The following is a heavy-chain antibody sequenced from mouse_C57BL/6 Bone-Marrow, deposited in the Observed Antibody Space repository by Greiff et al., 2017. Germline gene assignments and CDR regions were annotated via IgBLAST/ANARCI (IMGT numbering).Heavy chain of an antibody. CDR3: ARRAYSNYEDY. V-gene: IGHV1-66*01. CDR1: GYSFTSYY. Sequence: VQLQQSGPELVKPGASVKISCKASGYSFTSYYIHWVKQRPGQGLEWIGWIYPGSGNTKYNEKFKGKATLTADTSSSTAYMQLSSLTSEDSAVYYCARRAYSNYEDYWGQGTTLTVSS. D-gene: IGHD2-5*01. J-gene: IGHJ2*01. CDR2: IYPGSGNT.